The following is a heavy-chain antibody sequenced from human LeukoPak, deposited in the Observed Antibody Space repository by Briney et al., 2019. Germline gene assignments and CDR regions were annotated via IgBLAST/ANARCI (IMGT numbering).Heavy chain of an antibody. D-gene: IGHD6-19*01. Sequence: PSETLSLTCTVSGGSISNYYWSWIRQPPGKGLEWIGYTYYSGSTNYNPSLESRVTMSVDTSKNEFTLKLSSVTAADTAVYYCARNAAVATSRSWFDPWGQGSLVTLST. J-gene: IGHJ5*02. CDR3: ARNAAVATSRSWFDP. CDR1: GGSISNYY. CDR2: TYYSGST. V-gene: IGHV4-59*08.